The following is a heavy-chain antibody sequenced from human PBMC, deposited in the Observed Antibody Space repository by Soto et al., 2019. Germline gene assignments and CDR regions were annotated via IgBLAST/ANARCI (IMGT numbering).Heavy chain of an antibody. CDR1: GYTFTSYY. CDR3: AFVGLFTFVGVIAPDYYYGMDV. Sequence: ASVKVSCKASGYTFTSYYMHWVRQAPGQGLEWMGIINPSGGSTSYAQKFQGRVTMTRDTSTSTVYMELSSLRSEDTAVYYCAFVGLFTFVGVIAPDYYYGMDVWGQGTTVTVSS. D-gene: IGHD3-16*02. CDR2: INPSGGST. V-gene: IGHV1-46*01. J-gene: IGHJ6*02.